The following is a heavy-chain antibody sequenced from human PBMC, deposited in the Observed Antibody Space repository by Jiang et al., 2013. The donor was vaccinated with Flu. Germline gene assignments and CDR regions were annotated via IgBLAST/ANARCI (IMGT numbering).Heavy chain of an antibody. Sequence: GSSVKVSCKASGGTFSSYAISWVRQAPGQGLEWMGRIIPILGIANYAQKFQGRVTITADKSTSTAYMELSSLRSEDTAVYYCARGGDGYDILTGYHNDAFDIWGQGTMVTVSS. J-gene: IGHJ3*02. V-gene: IGHV1-69*04. CDR3: ARGGDGYDILTGYHNDAFDI. CDR2: IIPILGIA. D-gene: IGHD3-9*01. CDR1: GGTFSSYA.